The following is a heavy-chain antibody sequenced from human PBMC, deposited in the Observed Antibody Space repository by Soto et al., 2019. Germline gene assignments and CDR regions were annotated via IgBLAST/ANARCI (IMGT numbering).Heavy chain of an antibody. CDR1: GFTLSSYW. Sequence: GGSLRLSCAASGFTLSSYWMHWVRQAPGKGLVWVSRINSDGSSTNYADSVKGRFTISRDNAKNTLYLQMNSLRAEDTAVYYCARSGYLYYFDYWGQGTLVTVSS. CDR3: ARSGYLYYFDY. CDR2: INSDGSST. D-gene: IGHD3-9*01. V-gene: IGHV3-74*01. J-gene: IGHJ4*02.